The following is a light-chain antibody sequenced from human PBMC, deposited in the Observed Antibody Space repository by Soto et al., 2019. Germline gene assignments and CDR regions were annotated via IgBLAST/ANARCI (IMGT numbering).Light chain of an antibody. CDR3: QQYDKIILS. V-gene: IGKV1-33*01. J-gene: IGKJ4*01. CDR2: GAS. Sequence: IRLTQSPTSLIASVGDRVTITCQASQYVGNYLNWYQQKPGEPPRLLISGASNLEPGVPARFSGSGTGADFTFLISDLQPEDVATYFCQQYDKIILSFGGGTKVEI. CDR1: QYVGNY.